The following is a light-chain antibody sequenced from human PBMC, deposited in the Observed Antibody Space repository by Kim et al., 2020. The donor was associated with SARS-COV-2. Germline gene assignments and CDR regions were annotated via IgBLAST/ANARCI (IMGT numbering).Light chain of an antibody. CDR1: QSITSSY. CDR3: QHYGSPPQT. J-gene: IGKJ2*01. V-gene: IGKV3-20*01. Sequence: LSPGERATLSGRASQSITSSYLAWFQQKPGQAPRLLIYGASSRATGIPDRFSGSGSETDFTLTISRLEPEDLAVYYCQHYGSPPQTFGQGTKLEI. CDR2: GAS.